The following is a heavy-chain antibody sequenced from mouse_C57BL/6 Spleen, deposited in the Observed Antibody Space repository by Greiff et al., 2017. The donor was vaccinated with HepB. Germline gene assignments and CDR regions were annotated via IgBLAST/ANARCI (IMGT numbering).Heavy chain of an antibody. V-gene: IGHV1-61*01. CDR1: GYTFTSYW. Sequence: VKLQQPGAELVRPGSSVKLSCKASGYTFTSYWMDWVKQRPGQGLEWIGNIYPSDSETHYNQKFKDKATLTVDKSSSTAYMQLSSLTSEDSAVYYCARGGYSNSWFAYWGQGTLVTVSA. D-gene: IGHD2-5*01. CDR2: IYPSDSET. J-gene: IGHJ3*01. CDR3: ARGGYSNSWFAY.